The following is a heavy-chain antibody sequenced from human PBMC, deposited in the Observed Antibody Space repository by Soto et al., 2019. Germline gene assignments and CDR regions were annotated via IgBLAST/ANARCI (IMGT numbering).Heavy chain of an antibody. D-gene: IGHD4-17*01. CDR1: GFTFSSYA. Sequence: QVQLVESGGGVVQPGRSLRLSCAASGFTFSSYAMHWVRQAPGKGLEGVAVISYDGSNKYYADSVKGRFTISRDNSKNALYLQMNSLRAEDTAVYYCARELTTVVTPRGITDYWGQGTLVTVSS. CDR2: ISYDGSNK. CDR3: ARELTTVVTPRGITDY. J-gene: IGHJ4*02. V-gene: IGHV3-30-3*01.